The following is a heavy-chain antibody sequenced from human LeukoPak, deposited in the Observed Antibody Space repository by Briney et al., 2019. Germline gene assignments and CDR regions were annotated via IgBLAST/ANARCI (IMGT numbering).Heavy chain of an antibody. CDR3: ARVTGYIVEDYFDY. CDR1: GGSISSYY. D-gene: IGHD3-22*01. J-gene: IGHJ4*02. Sequence: KPSETLPLTCSVSGGSISSYYWSWIRQPPGKGLEWIGYIYYSGSTNYNPSLKSRVTISVDTSKNQFSLRLSSVTAADTAVYYCARVTGYIVEDYFDYWGQGTLVTVSS. CDR2: IYYSGST. V-gene: IGHV4-59*01.